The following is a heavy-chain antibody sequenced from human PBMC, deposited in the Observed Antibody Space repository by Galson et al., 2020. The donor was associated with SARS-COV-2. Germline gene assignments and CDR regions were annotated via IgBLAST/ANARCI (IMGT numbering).Heavy chain of an antibody. CDR2: IRAYNGDT. Sequence: ASVKVSCMTSRYSFRNYGIAWLRQAPAQGMEWMGWIRAYNGDTSYAQNVQGRVSMTIDKSTGTADMELRSLRYDDTAVYYCARDVGNGVSYGFYEYWGQGTLVTVSS. D-gene: IGHD2-8*01. J-gene: IGHJ4*02. V-gene: IGHV1-18*01. CDR3: ARDVGNGVSYGFYEY. CDR1: RYSFRNYG.